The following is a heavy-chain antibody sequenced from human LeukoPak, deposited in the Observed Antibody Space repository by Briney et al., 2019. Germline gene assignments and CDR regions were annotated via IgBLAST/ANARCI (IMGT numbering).Heavy chain of an antibody. D-gene: IGHD5/OR15-5a*01. CDR1: GFIFSTYS. CDR2: MSSSSSNI. Sequence: GGSLRLSCAASGFIFSTYSMNWVRQAPGKGLEWASSMSSSSSNIYYADSVKGRFTISRDNAKNSLYLQMNSLRAEDTAVYYCARDLSIRVRTLDYWGQGTLVTVSS. CDR3: ARDLSIRVRTLDY. V-gene: IGHV3-21*01. J-gene: IGHJ4*02.